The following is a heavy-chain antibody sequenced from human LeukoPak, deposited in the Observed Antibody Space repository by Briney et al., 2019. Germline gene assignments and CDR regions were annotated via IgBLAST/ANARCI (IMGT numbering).Heavy chain of an antibody. CDR2: ISAYNGNT. CDR3: ARDRSIVVVPAATYYYYYGMDV. V-gene: IGHV1-18*01. J-gene: IGHJ6*02. Sequence: ASVKVSCKASGGTFSSYAISWVRQAPGQGLEWMGWISAYNGNTNYAQKFQGRVTMTTDTSTSTAYMELRSLRSDDTAVYYCARDRSIVVVPAATYYYYYGMDVWGQGTTVTVSS. D-gene: IGHD2-2*01. CDR1: GGTFSSYA.